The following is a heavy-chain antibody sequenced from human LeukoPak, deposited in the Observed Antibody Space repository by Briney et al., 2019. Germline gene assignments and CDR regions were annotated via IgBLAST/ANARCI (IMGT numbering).Heavy chain of an antibody. CDR1: GYTFTSYG. D-gene: IGHD6-13*01. CDR3: ARVEGIAAAGTSFDY. CDR2: ISAYNGNT. Sequence: RASVKASCKASGYTFTSYGISWVRQAPGRGLEWMGWISAYNGNTNYAQKLQGRVTMTTDTSTSTAYMELRSLRSDDTAVYYCARVEGIAAAGTSFDYWGQGTLVTVSS. V-gene: IGHV1-18*01. J-gene: IGHJ4*02.